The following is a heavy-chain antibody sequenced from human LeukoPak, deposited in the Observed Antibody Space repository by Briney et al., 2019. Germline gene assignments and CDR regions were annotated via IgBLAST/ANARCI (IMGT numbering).Heavy chain of an antibody. J-gene: IGHJ5*02. Sequence: GASVKVSCKASGYTFTSYDINWVRQATGQGLEWMGWMNPNSGNTGYAQKFQGRVTMTRNTSISTAYMELSSLGSKDTAVYYCARAIRIGRAFDPWGQGTLVTVSS. V-gene: IGHV1-8*01. CDR1: GYTFTSYD. D-gene: IGHD1-14*01. CDR3: ARAIRIGRAFDP. CDR2: MNPNSGNT.